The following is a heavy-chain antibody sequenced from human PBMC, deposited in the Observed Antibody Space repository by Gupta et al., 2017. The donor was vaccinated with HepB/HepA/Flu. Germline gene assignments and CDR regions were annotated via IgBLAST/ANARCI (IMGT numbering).Heavy chain of an antibody. CDR3: ARDRTDGGVVVPAAMGWFDP. Sequence: QVQLVESGGGVVQPGRSLRLSCAASGFTFSSYGMHWVRQAPGKGLEWVAVIWYDGSNKYYADAVKGRFTISRDNSKNTLYLQMNSLRAEDTAVYYCARDRTDGGVVVPAAMGWFDPWGQGTLVTVSS. V-gene: IGHV3-33*01. CDR1: GFTFSSYG. D-gene: IGHD2-2*01. CDR2: IWYDGSNK. J-gene: IGHJ5*02.